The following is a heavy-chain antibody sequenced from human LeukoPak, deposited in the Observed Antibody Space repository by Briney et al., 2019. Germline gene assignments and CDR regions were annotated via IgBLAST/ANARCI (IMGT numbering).Heavy chain of an antibody. V-gene: IGHV3-30-3*01. D-gene: IGHD3-22*01. CDR1: GFTFSSYA. Sequence: GGSLRLSCAASGFTFSSYAMHWVRQAPGKGLEWVAVISYDGSNKYYADSVKGRSTISRDNSKNTLYLQMNSLRAEDTAVYYCAREGLNYYDSSGYYDYWGQGTLVTVSS. J-gene: IGHJ4*02. CDR3: AREGLNYYDSSGYYDY. CDR2: ISYDGSNK.